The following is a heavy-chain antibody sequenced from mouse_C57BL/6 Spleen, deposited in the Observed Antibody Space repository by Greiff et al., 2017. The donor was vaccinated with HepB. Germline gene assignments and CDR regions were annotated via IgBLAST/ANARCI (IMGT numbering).Heavy chain of an antibody. CDR2: INPSSGYT. CDR1: GYTFTSYW. Sequence: QVQLQQSGAELAKPGASVKLSCKASGYTFTSYWMHWVKQRPGQGLEWIGYINPSSGYTKYNQKFKDKATLTAAKSSSTAYMQLSSLTYEDSAVYSCASSGYDPLDYGGQGPPLPVSS. J-gene: IGHJ2*01. D-gene: IGHD2-2*01. V-gene: IGHV1-7*01. CDR3: ASSGYDPLDY.